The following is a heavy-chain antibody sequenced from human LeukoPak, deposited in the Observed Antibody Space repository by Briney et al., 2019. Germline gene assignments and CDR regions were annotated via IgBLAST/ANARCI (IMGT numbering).Heavy chain of an antibody. CDR3: ARFEYDSSGYYLIDAFDI. D-gene: IGHD3-22*01. V-gene: IGHV4-30-4*07. Sequence: SETLSLTCAVSGGSISSGGYSWSWIRQPPGKGLEWIGYIYYSGSTYYNPSLKSRVTISVDTSKNQFSLKLSSVTAADTAVYYCARFEYDSSGYYLIDAFDIWGQGTMVTVSS. CDR1: GGSISSGGYS. J-gene: IGHJ3*02. CDR2: IYYSGST.